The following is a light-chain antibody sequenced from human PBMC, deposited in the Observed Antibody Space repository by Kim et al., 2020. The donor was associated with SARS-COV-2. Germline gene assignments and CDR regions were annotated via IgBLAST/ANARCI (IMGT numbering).Light chain of an antibody. J-gene: IGLJ2*01. CDR3: QAWDSSTVV. CDR2: QDS. V-gene: IGLV3-1*01. CDR1: KLGDKY. Sequence: SYELTQPPSVSVSPGQTASITCSGDKLGDKYACWYQQKPGQSPVLVIYQDSKRLSGIPERFSGSNSGKTATLTISGTQAMDEADYYCQAWDSSTVVFGGGTQLTVL.